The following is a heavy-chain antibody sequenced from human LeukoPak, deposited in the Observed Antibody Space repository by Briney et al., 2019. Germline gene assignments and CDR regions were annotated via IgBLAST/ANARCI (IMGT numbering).Heavy chain of an antibody. V-gene: IGHV5-51*01. Sequence: GESLKISCKGSGYSFTSYWIAWVRQMPGKGLECLGIIYPGDADTRYSPSFQGQVTISADKSISTAYLQWSSLKASDTAMYYCARFYYDFWSGYSDYWGQGTLVTVSS. CDR3: ARFYYDFWSGYSDY. CDR1: GYSFTSYW. D-gene: IGHD3-3*01. CDR2: IYPGDADT. J-gene: IGHJ4*02.